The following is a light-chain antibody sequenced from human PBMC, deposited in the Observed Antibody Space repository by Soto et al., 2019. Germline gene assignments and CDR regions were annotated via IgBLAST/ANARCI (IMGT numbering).Light chain of an antibody. CDR2: GPS. CDR3: QQYDNLPPFT. CDR1: QDIRSS. V-gene: IGKV1-33*01. J-gene: IGKJ3*01. Sequence: DIQMTQSPSSLSASVGASVSITCQASQDIRSSLSWFQQHSGRALKLLIYGPSNLETVVPSRFRGSGSGTDFTFTISSLQPEDIATDYCQQYDNLPPFTFGPGTRVDIK.